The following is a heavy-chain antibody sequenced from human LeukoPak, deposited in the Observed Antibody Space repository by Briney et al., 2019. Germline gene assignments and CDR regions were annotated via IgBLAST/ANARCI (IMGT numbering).Heavy chain of an antibody. Sequence: GESLKISRKGSGYSFTSYWIGLVRQMPGKGLEWMGIIYPGDSDTRYSPSFQGQVTISADKSISTAYLQWSSLKASDTAMYYCARPAMVRGPYYFDYWGQGTLVTVSS. CDR3: ARPAMVRGPYYFDY. CDR1: GYSFTSYW. V-gene: IGHV5-51*01. CDR2: IYPGDSDT. J-gene: IGHJ4*02. D-gene: IGHD3-10*01.